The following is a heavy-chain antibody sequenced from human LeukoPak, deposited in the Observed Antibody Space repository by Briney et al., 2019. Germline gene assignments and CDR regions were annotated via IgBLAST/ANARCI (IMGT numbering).Heavy chain of an antibody. V-gene: IGHV1-2*02. Sequence: GASVKVSCKASGYTFTGYYMHWVRQAPGQGLEWMGWINPNSGGTNYAQKFQGRVTMTRDTSISTAYMELSRLRSDDTAVHYCARGLPGYFRSTSCPPPPQHYHHYYLMDVWGKGTTVTVS. D-gene: IGHD2-2*01. CDR2: INPNSGGT. CDR3: ARGLPGYFRSTSCPPPPQHYHHYYLMDV. CDR1: GYTFTGYY. J-gene: IGHJ6*03.